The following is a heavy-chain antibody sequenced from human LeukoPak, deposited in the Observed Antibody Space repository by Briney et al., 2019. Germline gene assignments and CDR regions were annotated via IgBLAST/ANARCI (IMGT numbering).Heavy chain of an antibody. D-gene: IGHD4-17*01. CDR2: IYSDGTT. V-gene: IGHV3-53*01. J-gene: IGHJ4*02. CDR1: GFSVSRDY. Sequence: GGSLRLSCAVSGFSVSRDYMSWVRQAPGKGLEWVSLIYSDGTTYYADSVKGRFTISKDNSKNTLYLQMNSLRGEDTAIYYCARDFGDSERGFDYWGQGTPVTVSS. CDR3: ARDFGDSERGFDY.